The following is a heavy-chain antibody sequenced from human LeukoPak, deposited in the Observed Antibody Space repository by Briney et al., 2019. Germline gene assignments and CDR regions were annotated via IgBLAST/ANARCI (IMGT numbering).Heavy chain of an antibody. J-gene: IGHJ4*02. CDR3: ARGYGARDYFDY. V-gene: IGHV4-39*07. Sequence: SETLSLTCTVSGGSISSSSYYWGWIRQPPGKGLEWIGSIYYSGSTYYNPSLKSRVTISVDTSKNQFSLKLSSVTAADTAVYYCARGYGARDYFDYWGQGTLVTVPS. CDR2: IYYSGST. CDR1: GGSISSSSYY. D-gene: IGHD4-17*01.